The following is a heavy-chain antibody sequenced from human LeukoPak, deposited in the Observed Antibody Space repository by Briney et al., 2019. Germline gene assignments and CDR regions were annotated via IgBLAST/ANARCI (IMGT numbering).Heavy chain of an antibody. J-gene: IGHJ4*02. CDR3: ARVRSYGHDFDY. CDR1: GYTFTGYY. V-gene: IGHV1-2*02. D-gene: IGHD1-26*01. Sequence: ASVKVSCKASGYTFTGYYMHWVRQAPGRELEWMGWINPNSGGTNYAQKFQGRVTMTRDTSISTAYMELSRLRSDDTAVYYCARVRSYGHDFDYWGQGTLVTVSS. CDR2: INPNSGGT.